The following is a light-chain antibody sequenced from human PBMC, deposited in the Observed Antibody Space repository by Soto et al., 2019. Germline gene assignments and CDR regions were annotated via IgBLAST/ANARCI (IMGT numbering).Light chain of an antibody. CDR1: RRDVGGYDY. CDR3: FSYAGNYTFV. J-gene: IGLJ1*01. V-gene: IGLV2-11*01. CDR2: DVT. Sequence: QSALTHPRSVSGSPGQSVSISCTGTRRDVGGYDYVSWYQQHPGIAPKLMIYDVTKRPSGVPDRFSGSKSGNTASLIISGLQAEDESDYYCFSYAGNYTFVFGTGTKVTVL.